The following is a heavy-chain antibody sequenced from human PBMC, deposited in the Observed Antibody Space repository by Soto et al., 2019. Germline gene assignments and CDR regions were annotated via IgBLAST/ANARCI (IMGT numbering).Heavy chain of an antibody. D-gene: IGHD2-15*01. CDR1: GFTFSSYD. J-gene: IGHJ2*01. CDR3: ARSRSGSQTYWYFDL. V-gene: IGHV3-13*05. Sequence: GALRLSFAASGFTFSSYDMHWVRQATVKGLEWVSAIGTAGDPYYPGSVKGRFTISRENAKNSLYLQMNSLRAGDTAVYYCARSRSGSQTYWYFDLLGRGILVPVCS. CDR2: IGTAGDP.